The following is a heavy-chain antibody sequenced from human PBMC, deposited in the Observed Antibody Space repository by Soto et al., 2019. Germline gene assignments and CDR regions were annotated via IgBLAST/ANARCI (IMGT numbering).Heavy chain of an antibody. CDR2: VSYDGSNK. V-gene: IGHV3-30*18. CDR3: AKGGAIGIAAAGIWYFDY. CDR1: GFTFSSYG. D-gene: IGHD6-13*01. Sequence: GGSLRLSCAASGFTFSSYGMHWVRQAPGKGLEWVAFVSYDGSNKYYVDSVKGRFTISRDNSKNTLYLQMNSLRAEDTAVYYCAKGGAIGIAAAGIWYFDYWGQGT. J-gene: IGHJ4*02.